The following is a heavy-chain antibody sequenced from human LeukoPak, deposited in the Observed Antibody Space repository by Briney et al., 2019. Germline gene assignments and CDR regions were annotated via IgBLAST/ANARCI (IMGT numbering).Heavy chain of an antibody. V-gene: IGHV4-59*01. CDR3: ARSHGSGSYYNLNDY. CDR2: IYYSGST. CDR1: GGSISNYY. J-gene: IGHJ4*02. D-gene: IGHD3-10*01. Sequence: PSETLSLTCTVSGGSISNYYWSWIRQPPGKGLEWIGYIYYSGSTNYNPSLRSRVTISVDTSKNQFSLKLSSMTAADTAVYYCARSHGSGSYYNLNDYWGQRTLVTVSS.